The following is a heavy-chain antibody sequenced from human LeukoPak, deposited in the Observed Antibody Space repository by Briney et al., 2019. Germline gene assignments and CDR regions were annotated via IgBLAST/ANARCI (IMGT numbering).Heavy chain of an antibody. D-gene: IGHD2-8*01. CDR1: GFTFSNYA. J-gene: IGHJ4*02. CDR3: AKDPKYCTTKNCVY. CDR2: ITGSGGST. Sequence: PGGSLRLSCAASGFTFSNYAMSWVRQAPGKGLEWVSSITGSGGSTYYADSVKGRFTISRDNSKNTLYLQMNSLRAEDTALYYCAKDPKYCTTKNCVYWGQGTLVTVSS. V-gene: IGHV3-23*01.